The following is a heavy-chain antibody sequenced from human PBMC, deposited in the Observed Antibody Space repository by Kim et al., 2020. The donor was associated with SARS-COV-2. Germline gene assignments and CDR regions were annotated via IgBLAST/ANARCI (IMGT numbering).Heavy chain of an antibody. V-gene: IGHV3-23*01. CDR1: GFIFSSYA. CDR3: AKDRDYFGFGTSNWFDP. D-gene: IGHD3-10*01. CDR2: ISANGGST. J-gene: IGHJ5*02. Sequence: GGSLRLSCTASGFIFSSYAMSWVRQAPGKGLEWVSGISANGGSTYFADSVKGRFTISRDNSKNTVYLQMSSLRGEDTAVYYCAKDRDYFGFGTSNWFDP.